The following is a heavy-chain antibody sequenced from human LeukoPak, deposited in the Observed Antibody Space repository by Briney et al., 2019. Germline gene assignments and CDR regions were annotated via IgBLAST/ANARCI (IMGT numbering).Heavy chain of an antibody. CDR1: GFIFRNAW. V-gene: IGHV3-15*01. Sequence: GGSLRLSCAASGFIFRNAWMNWVRQAPGKGMKWVGRIKSKTEGGTTDYAAPVKGRFTISGDDSQNTVDLQISSLTAEDTAMYFCTTTYIVASTRKFGDYWGQGTLVVVSS. D-gene: IGHD5-12*01. CDR3: TTTYIVASTRKFGDY. J-gene: IGHJ4*02. CDR2: IKSKTEGGTT.